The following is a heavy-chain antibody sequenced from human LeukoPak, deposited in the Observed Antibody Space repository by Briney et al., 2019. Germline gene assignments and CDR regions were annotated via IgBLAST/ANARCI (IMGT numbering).Heavy chain of an antibody. CDR3: ATYYYDSSGYYLTLGY. CDR1: GYTLTELS. Sequence: GASVKVSCKVSGYTLTELSMHWVRQAPGKGLEWMGGFDPEDGETIYAQKFQGRVTMTEDTSTDTAYMELSGLRSEDTAVYYCATYYYDSSGYYLTLGYWGQGTLVTVSS. CDR2: FDPEDGET. J-gene: IGHJ4*02. D-gene: IGHD3-22*01. V-gene: IGHV1-24*01.